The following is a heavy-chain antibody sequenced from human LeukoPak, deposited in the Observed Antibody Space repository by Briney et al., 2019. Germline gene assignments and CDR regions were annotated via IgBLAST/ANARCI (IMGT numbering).Heavy chain of an antibody. CDR2: AYATGTT. CDR1: GGSLTGYY. V-gene: IGHV4-59*01. CDR3: ARVGSGGAWFDF. Sequence: PSETLSLTCTVSGGSLTGYYWSWIRQPPGKGLEWIAYAYATGTTNYNPSLKTRATISMDTSKNQLSLTLTSVTAADTAVYYCARVGSGGAWFDFWGQGTLVSVSS. D-gene: IGHD6-19*01. J-gene: IGHJ4*02.